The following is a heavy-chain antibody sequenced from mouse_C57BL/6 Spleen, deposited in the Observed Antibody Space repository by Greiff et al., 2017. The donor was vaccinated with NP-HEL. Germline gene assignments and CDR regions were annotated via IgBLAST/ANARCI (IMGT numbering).Heavy chain of an antibody. CDR2: IRLKSDNYAT. V-gene: IGHV6-3*01. Sequence: EVKLMESGGGLVQPGGSMKLSCVASGFTFSNYWMNWVRQSPEKGLEWVAQIRLKSDNYATHYAESVKGRFTISRDDSKSSVYLQMNNLRAEDTGIYYCTGPSITTVVGGFAYWGQGTLVTVSA. CDR1: GFTFSNYW. D-gene: IGHD1-1*01. CDR3: TGPSITTVVGGFAY. J-gene: IGHJ3*01.